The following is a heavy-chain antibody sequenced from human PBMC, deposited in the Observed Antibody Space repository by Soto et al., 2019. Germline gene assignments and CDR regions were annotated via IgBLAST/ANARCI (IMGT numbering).Heavy chain of an antibody. Sequence: EVQLVESGGGLVQPGGSLTLSCAASGFTFSSYWMHWVRQAPGKGVVWVSRLNPDGRGTNYADSVKGQFTISRDNAKNTLYLQMNSLSPEDTAVYYCARVGHGAWYFDLWGRGTLVTGSS. V-gene: IGHV3-74*01. D-gene: IGHD1-26*01. J-gene: IGHJ2*01. CDR1: GFTFSSYW. CDR2: LNPDGRGT. CDR3: ARVGHGAWYFDL.